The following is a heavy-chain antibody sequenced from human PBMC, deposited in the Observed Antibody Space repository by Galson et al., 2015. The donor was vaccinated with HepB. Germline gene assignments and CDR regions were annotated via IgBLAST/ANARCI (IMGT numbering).Heavy chain of an antibody. CDR2: ISSSSSTI. CDR3: ARDLPTTIYDFWSGYYGAYYYYGMDV. V-gene: IGHV3-48*02. Sequence: SLSLSCAASGFTFSSYSMNWVRQAPGKGLEWVSYISSSSSTIYYADSVKGRFTISRDNAKNSLYLQMNSLRDEDTAVYYCARDLPTTIYDFWSGYYGAYYYYGMDVWGQGTTVTVSS. CDR1: GFTFSSYS. D-gene: IGHD3-3*01. J-gene: IGHJ6*02.